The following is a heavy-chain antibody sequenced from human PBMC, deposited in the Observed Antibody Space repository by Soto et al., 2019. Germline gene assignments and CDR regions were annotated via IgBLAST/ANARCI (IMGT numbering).Heavy chain of an antibody. CDR3: ESHKFGYDAFDI. D-gene: IGHD3-16*01. CDR1: GYTFTSYA. Sequence: QVQLVQSGAEVKKPGASVKVSCKASGYTFTSYAMHWVRQAPGQRLEWMGWINAGNGNTKYSQKFQGRVTITRDTSASTAYMELSSLRSEDTAVYYCESHKFGYDAFDIWGQGTMVTVSS. CDR2: INAGNGNT. V-gene: IGHV1-3*01. J-gene: IGHJ3*02.